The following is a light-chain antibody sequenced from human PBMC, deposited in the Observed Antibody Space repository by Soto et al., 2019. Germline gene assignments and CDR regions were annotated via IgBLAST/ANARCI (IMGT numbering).Light chain of an antibody. V-gene: IGLV1-40*01. CDR1: SSNIGAYYD. J-gene: IGLJ1*01. Sequence: QSVLTQPPSVSVAPGQRVTISCTGSSSNIGAYYDVHWYQQVPGTAPKLLIFSNTNRPSGVPDRFSGSKSGTSASLAITGLQAEDEADYYCQSYDTSLRDYVFGTGTKSPS. CDR3: QSYDTSLRDYV. CDR2: SNT.